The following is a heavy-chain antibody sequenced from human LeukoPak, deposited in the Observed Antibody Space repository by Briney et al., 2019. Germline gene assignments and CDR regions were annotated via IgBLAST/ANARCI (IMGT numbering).Heavy chain of an antibody. Sequence: GGSLRLSCAASGFSLSNYGLHWVRQGPGKGLEWLAVINYDGSNRYYADSVKGRFTISRDNSKNTLYLQMNSLRAEDTAVYFCAKRDAANSKGIDYWGQGTMVTVSS. CDR2: INYDGSNR. CDR1: GFSLSNYG. D-gene: IGHD4/OR15-4a*01. V-gene: IGHV3-33*06. CDR3: AKRDAANSKGIDY. J-gene: IGHJ4*02.